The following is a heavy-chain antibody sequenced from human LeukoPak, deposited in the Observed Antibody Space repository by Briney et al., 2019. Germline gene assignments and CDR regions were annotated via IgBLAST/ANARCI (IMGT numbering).Heavy chain of an antibody. D-gene: IGHD1-26*01. CDR2: IYHSGST. Sequence: SETLSLTCTVSGGSISSGGYYWSWIRQPPGKGLEWIGYIYHSGSTYYNPSLKSRVTISVDRSKNQFSLKLSSVTASDTAVYYCARDGVGATGYWGQGTLVTVSS. CDR3: ARDGVGATGY. V-gene: IGHV4-30-2*01. CDR1: GGSISSGGYY. J-gene: IGHJ4*02.